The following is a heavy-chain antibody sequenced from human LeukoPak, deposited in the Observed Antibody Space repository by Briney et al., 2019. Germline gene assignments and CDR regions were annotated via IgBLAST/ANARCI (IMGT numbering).Heavy chain of an antibody. Sequence: GGSLRLSCAASGFTFSSYSMNLVRQAPGKGLEWVSSISSSSSYIYYADSVKGRFTISRDNAKNSLYLQMNSLRAEDTAVYYCARVLDSSGWPAWGQGTLATVSS. CDR1: GFTFSSYS. D-gene: IGHD6-19*01. CDR2: ISSSSSYI. J-gene: IGHJ5*02. CDR3: ARVLDSSGWPA. V-gene: IGHV3-21*01.